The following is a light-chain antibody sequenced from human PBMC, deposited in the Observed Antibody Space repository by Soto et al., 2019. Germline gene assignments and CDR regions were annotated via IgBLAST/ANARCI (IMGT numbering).Light chain of an antibody. Sequence: EIVLTQSPATLSLSPGERATLSCRASQSVSSYLAWYKQKPGQAPRLLIYDVSNRATGIPDRVSGSGSGTDFTLTISSLEPEEFAVYYCQQRSNWPPTFGQGTRLEIK. CDR3: QQRSNWPPT. CDR2: DVS. J-gene: IGKJ5*01. V-gene: IGKV3-11*01. CDR1: QSVSSY.